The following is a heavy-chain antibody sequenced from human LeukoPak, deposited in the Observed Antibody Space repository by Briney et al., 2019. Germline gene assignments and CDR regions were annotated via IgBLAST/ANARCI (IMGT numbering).Heavy chain of an antibody. CDR2: ISNSGST. J-gene: IGHJ4*02. V-gene: IGHV4-59*01. Sequence: SETLSLTCTVSGGSIRSYFWTWIRQPPGKGLEWIGHISNSGSTNYNPSLKSRVTISVDTSKNQFSLKLSSVTAADTAVYYCARGSWSRFDYWGQGTLVTVSS. CDR1: GGSIRSYF. D-gene: IGHD6-13*01. CDR3: ARGSWSRFDY.